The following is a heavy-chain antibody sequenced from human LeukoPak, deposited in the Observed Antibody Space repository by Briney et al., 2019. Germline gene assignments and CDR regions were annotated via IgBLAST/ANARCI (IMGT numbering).Heavy chain of an antibody. Sequence: PSETLSLTCAVYGGSFSGYYWSWIRQPPGKGLEWIGEINHSGSTNYNPSLKSRVTISVDTSKNQFSLKLSSVTAADTAVYYCARGYGSGWYPPNRYFDLWGRGTLVTVSS. CDR1: GGSFSGYY. D-gene: IGHD6-19*01. CDR3: ARGYGSGWYPPNRYFDL. J-gene: IGHJ2*01. V-gene: IGHV4-34*01. CDR2: INHSGST.